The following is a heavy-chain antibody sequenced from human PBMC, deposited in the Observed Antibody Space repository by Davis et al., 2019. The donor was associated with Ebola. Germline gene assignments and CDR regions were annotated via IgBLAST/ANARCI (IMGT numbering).Heavy chain of an antibody. D-gene: IGHD5-12*01. CDR3: ARGDIVATMGSWFDP. CDR1: GYTFTSYY. J-gene: IGHJ5*02. V-gene: IGHV1-8*02. CDR2: MNPNSRNT. Sequence: ASVKVSCKASGYTFTSYYMHWVRRATGQGLEWMGWMNPNSRNTGYAQKFQGRLTMTRDTSISTAYMELSGLRPEDTGVYYCARGDIVATMGSWFDPWGQGVLVTVSS.